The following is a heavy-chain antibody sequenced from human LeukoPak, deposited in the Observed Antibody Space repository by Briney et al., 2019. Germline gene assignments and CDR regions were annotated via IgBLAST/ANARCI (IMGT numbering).Heavy chain of an antibody. CDR2: ISSSTSNI. CDR1: GFTFSLYN. D-gene: IGHD6-19*01. CDR3: VRSPLEAGYCFDP. J-gene: IGHJ5*02. V-gene: IGHV3-21*01. Sequence: GGSLRLSCAASGFTFSLYNMNWVRQAPGEGLEWVSFISSSTSNIYYADSVKGRFTISRDNAKNSVYLQMNSLRAEDTAVYYCVRSPLEAGYCFDPWGQGTLVTVSS.